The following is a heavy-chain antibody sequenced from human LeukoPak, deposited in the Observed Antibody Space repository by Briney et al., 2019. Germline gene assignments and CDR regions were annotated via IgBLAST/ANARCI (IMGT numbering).Heavy chain of an antibody. CDR3: ASSPPRGYDAFDT. J-gene: IGHJ3*02. V-gene: IGHV4-59*08. D-gene: IGHD3-10*01. CDR1: GGSISSYY. CDR2: IYYSGST. Sequence: SETLSLTCTVSGGSISSYYWSWIRQPPGKGLEWIGYIYYSGSTNYNPSLKSRVTISVDTSKNQFSLKLSSVTAADTAVCYCASSPPRGYDAFDTWGQGTMVTVSS.